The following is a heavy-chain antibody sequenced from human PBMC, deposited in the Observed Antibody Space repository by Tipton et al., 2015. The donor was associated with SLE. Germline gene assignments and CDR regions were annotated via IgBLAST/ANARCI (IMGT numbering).Heavy chain of an antibody. V-gene: IGHV4-39*01. Sequence: TLSLTCTVSGGSISSSTYYWGWIRQPPGKGLEWIGSIYYSGSTYYNPSLKSRVTISVDTSKNQFSLKLSSVTAADTAVYYCARPKNDFWSDITSGGHAFGIWGQGTMVTVSS. CDR2: IYYSGST. D-gene: IGHD3-3*01. CDR1: GGSISSSTYY. J-gene: IGHJ3*02. CDR3: ARPKNDFWSDITSGGHAFGI.